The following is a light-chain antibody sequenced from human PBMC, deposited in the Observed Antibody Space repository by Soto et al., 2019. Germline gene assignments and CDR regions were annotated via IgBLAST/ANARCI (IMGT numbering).Light chain of an antibody. J-gene: IGKJ1*01. CDR1: QSVSSN. CDR2: GAS. CDR3: QQYNNLPPWT. V-gene: IGKV3-15*01. Sequence: EIVMTQSPATLSVSPGERATLSCRASQSVSSNLAWYQQKPGQAPRLLIYGASTRATGIPARFSGSGSGTEFTLTISSLQFEDFVVYYCQQYNNLPPWTFGQGTKVEIK.